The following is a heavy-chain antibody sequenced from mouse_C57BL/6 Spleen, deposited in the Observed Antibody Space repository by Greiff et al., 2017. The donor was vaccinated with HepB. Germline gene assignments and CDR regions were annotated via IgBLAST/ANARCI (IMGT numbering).Heavy chain of an antibody. J-gene: IGHJ4*01. V-gene: IGHV1-80*01. CDR2: IYPGDGDT. CDR3: ASSPYGNPYMDY. D-gene: IGHD2-1*01. CDR1: GYAFSSYW. Sequence: VQLQQSGAELVKPGASVKISCKASGYAFSSYWMNWVKQRPGKGLEWIGQIYPGDGDTNYNGKFKGKATLTADKSSSTAYMQLSSLTSEDSAVYFCASSPYGNPYMDYWGQGTSVTVSS.